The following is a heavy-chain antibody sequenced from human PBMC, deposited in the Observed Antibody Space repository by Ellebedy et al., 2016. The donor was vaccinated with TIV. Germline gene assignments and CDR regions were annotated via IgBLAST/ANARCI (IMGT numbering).Heavy chain of an antibody. CDR3: AAFPYISSSSAY. CDR2: INPNSGGT. J-gene: IGHJ4*02. Sequence: ASVKVSCKASGYTFTGYYMHWVRQAPGQGLEWMGWINPNSGGTNYAQKFQGRVTMTRDTSTTTVYMELNSLRSDDTAGYYCAAFPYISSSSAYWGQGALVTVSS. V-gene: IGHV1-2*02. CDR1: GYTFTGYY. D-gene: IGHD6-6*01.